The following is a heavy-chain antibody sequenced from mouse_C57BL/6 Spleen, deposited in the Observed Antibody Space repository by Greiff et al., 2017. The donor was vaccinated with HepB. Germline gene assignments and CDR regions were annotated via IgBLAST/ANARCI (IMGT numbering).Heavy chain of an antibody. CDR3: ARDWDWFAY. J-gene: IGHJ3*01. CDR1: GYTFTSYW. Sequence: VKLQQPGAELVRPGTSVKLSCKASGYTFTSYWMHWVKQRPGQGLEWIGVIDPSDSYTNYNQKFKGKATLTVDTSSSTAYMQLSSLTSEDSAVYYCARDWDWFAYWGQGTLVTVSA. D-gene: IGHD4-1*01. CDR2: IDPSDSYT. V-gene: IGHV1-59*01.